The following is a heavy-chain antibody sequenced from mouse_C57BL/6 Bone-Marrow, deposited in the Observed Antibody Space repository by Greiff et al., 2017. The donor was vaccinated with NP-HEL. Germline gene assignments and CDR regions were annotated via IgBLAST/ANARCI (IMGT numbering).Heavy chain of an antibody. CDR3: TEDYGSSRGFAY. CDR1: GFTFSNYW. V-gene: IGHV6-3*01. CDR2: IRLKSDNYAT. J-gene: IGHJ3*01. D-gene: IGHD1-1*01. Sequence: DVMLVESGGGLVQPGGSMKLSCVASGFTFSNYWMNWVRQSPEKGLEWVAQIRLKSDNYATHYAESVKGRFTISRDDSKSSVYLQMNNLRAEDTGIYYCTEDYGSSRGFAYWGQGTLVTVSA.